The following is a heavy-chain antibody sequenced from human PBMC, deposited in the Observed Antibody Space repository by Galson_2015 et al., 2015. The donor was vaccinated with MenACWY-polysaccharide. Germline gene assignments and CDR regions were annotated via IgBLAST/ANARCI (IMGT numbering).Heavy chain of an antibody. V-gene: IGHV4-59*01. D-gene: IGHD6-19*01. CDR3: ARAIAVAGQRRDFDL. CDR2: INYSGST. Sequence: ETLSLTCTVSGGSISSYYWNWIRQPPGKGLEWVGYINYSGSTNHNPSLKSRVTMSVDTSKNQFSPNLTSVTDADTAVYYCARAIAVAGQRRDFDLWGRGTLVTVSS. CDR1: GGSISSYY. J-gene: IGHJ2*01.